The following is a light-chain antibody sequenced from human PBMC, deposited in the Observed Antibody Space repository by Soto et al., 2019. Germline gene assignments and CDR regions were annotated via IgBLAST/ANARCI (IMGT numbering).Light chain of an antibody. Sequence: QPVLTQSSSASASLGSSVKLTCTLSSGHSSYIIAWHQQQPGKAPRYLMKLERSGNYNKGSGVPDRFSGSSSGADRYLTISNLQFEDEADYYCETWDSDTVFGGGTKLTVL. V-gene: IGLV4-60*02. CDR3: ETWDSDTV. J-gene: IGLJ2*01. CDR1: SGHSSYI. CDR2: LERSGNY.